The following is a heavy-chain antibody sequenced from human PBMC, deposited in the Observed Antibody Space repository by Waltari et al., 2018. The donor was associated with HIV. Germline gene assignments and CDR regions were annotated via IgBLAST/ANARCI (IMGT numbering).Heavy chain of an antibody. CDR2: INPNSGDT. CDR1: GYTFSAYY. J-gene: IGHJ4*02. D-gene: IGHD3-9*01. Sequence: QVQLVQSGAEVTKPGASLKLSCEGSGYTFSAYYVHWIRQAPGQGLEWMGWINPNSGDTQYPRKLQGRVTMTRDTSVDTAYMYLNSLTYADAAVYYCARTSLRYPSLALDFWGRGTLVTVSS. V-gene: IGHV1-2*02. CDR3: ARTSLRYPSLALDF.